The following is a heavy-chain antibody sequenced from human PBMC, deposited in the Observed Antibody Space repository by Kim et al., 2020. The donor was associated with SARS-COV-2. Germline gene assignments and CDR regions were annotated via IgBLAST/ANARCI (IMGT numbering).Heavy chain of an antibody. CDR3: ARSPPYNFWSGYLDY. Sequence: GGSLRLSCAASGFTFSSYEMNWVRRAPGEGLEWVSYISSSGTTIYYADSVKGRFPISRDNAKNSLYLQMNSLRAEDTAVYYCARSPPYNFWSGYLDYWGQGTLVTVSS. J-gene: IGHJ4*02. D-gene: IGHD3-3*01. CDR1: GFTFSSYE. CDR2: ISSSGTTI. V-gene: IGHV3-48*03.